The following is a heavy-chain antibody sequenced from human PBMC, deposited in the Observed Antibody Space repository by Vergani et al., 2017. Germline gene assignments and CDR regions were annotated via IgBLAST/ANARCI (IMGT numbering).Heavy chain of an antibody. Sequence: QVQLQESAPGLVRPSETLSLTCTVSGGSLSGYYGNWIRQTPGEGLEWIGYVVDSVCFNYNPSLKTRVSMSSDTSNNQFSLMLSSVTVADTAVYYCARSIVSRNPPDYFDNWGQGTLVTVSS. CDR1: GGSLSGYY. CDR2: VVDSVCF. CDR3: ARSIVSRNPPDYFDN. J-gene: IGHJ4*02. V-gene: IGHV4-59*01. D-gene: IGHD1-14*01.